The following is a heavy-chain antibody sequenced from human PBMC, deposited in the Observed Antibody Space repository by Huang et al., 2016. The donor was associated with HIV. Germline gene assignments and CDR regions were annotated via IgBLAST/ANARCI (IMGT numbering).Heavy chain of an antibody. J-gene: IGHJ6*02. Sequence: EVQLVESGGGLVKPGRSLRLSCVASGFTFTNYAMNWVRQAPGKGLGWVSGIGSSSRYIYDADSVKGRFTIARDDAKNSLYLEMNSLRAEDTAVYYCARPQGDKVRGIIRSYYYYYGMDVWGRGTTVTVSS. D-gene: IGHD3-10*01. CDR1: GFTFTNYA. V-gene: IGHV3-21*06. CDR2: IGSSSRYI. CDR3: ARPQGDKVRGIIRSYYYYYGMDV.